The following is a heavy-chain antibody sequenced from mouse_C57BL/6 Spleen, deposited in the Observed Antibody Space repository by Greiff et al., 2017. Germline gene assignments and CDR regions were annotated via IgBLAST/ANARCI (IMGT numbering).Heavy chain of an antibody. V-gene: IGHV1-76*01. CDR3: ARLGYYYGSSYVEDYAMDY. CDR2: IYPGSGNT. CDR1: GYTFTDYY. J-gene: IGHJ4*01. D-gene: IGHD1-1*01. Sequence: QVQLQQSGAELVRPGASVKLSCKASGYTFTDYYINWVKQRPGQGLEWIARIYPGSGNTYYNEKFKGKATLTAEKSSSTAYMQLSSLTSEDSAVYFWARLGYYYGSSYVEDYAMDYWGQGTSVTVSS.